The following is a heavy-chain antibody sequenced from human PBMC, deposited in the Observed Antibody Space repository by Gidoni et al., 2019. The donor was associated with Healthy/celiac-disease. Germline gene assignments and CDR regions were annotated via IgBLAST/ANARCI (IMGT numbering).Heavy chain of an antibody. CDR3: ARSGIAARLRGYNWFDP. Sequence: QVQLQESGPGLVKPSETLSLTCTVSGGSISSYYWSWIRQPPGKGLEWIGYIYYSGSTNYNPSLKSRVTISVDTSKNQFSLKLSSVTAADTAVYYCARSGIAARLRGYNWFDPWGQGTLVTVSS. D-gene: IGHD6-6*01. V-gene: IGHV4-59*12. CDR2: IYYSGST. J-gene: IGHJ5*02. CDR1: GGSISSYY.